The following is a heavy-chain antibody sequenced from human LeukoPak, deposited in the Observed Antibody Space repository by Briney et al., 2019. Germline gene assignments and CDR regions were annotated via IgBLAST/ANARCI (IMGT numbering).Heavy chain of an antibody. V-gene: IGHV3-7*01. CDR3: ARAFSCSSTSCSTAYRPYYFDY. CDR2: IKQDGSEK. D-gene: IGHD2-2*01. CDR1: GFTFSSYW. J-gene: IGHJ4*02. Sequence: GESLRLSCAASGFTFSSYWMSWARQAPGKGLEWVANIKQDGSEKYYVDSVKGRFTISRDNAKNSLYLQMNSLRAEDTAVYYCARAFSCSSTSCSTAYRPYYFDYWGQGTLVTVSS.